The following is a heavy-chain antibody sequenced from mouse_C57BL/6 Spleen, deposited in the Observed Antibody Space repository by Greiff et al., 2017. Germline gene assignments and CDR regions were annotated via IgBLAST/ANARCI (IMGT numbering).Heavy chain of an antibody. V-gene: IGHV14-3*01. CDR1: GFNIKNTY. J-gene: IGHJ4*01. CDR2: IDPANGNT. D-gene: IGHD1-1*01. Sequence: VHVKQSVAELVRPGASVKLSCTASGFNIKNTYMHWVKQRPEQGLEWIGRIDPANGNTKYAPKFQGKATITADTSSNTAYLQLSSLTSEDTAIYYCAPTTVVTNYYAMDYWGQGTSVTVSS. CDR3: APTTVVTNYYAMDY.